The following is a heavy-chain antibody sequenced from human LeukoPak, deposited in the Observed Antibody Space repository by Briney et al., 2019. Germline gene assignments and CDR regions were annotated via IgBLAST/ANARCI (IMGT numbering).Heavy chain of an antibody. Sequence: PSQTLSLTCTVSGGSISSGGYYWSWIRQHPGKGLEWIGYIYYSGSTYYNPSLKSRVTISVDTSKNQFSLKLSSVTAADTAVYYCARDRITMVRGALSSNYYYGMDVWGQGTTVTVSS. CDR2: IYYSGST. CDR3: ARDRITMVRGALSSNYYYGMDV. CDR1: GGSISSGGYY. D-gene: IGHD3-10*01. J-gene: IGHJ6*02. V-gene: IGHV4-31*03.